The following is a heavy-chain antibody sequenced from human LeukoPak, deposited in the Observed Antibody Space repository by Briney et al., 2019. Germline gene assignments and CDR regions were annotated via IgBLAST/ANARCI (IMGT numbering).Heavy chain of an antibody. CDR2: ISYDGSNK. CDR1: GFTFSSYG. Sequence: GGSLRLSCAASGFTFSSYGMHWVRQAPGKGLEWVAVISYDGSNKYYADSVKGRFTTSRDNSKNTLYLQMNSLRAEDTAVYYCAKRRDSYGGNSPWVPAHNYFDYWGQGTLVTVSS. V-gene: IGHV3-30*18. CDR3: AKRRDSYGGNSPWVPAHNYFDY. D-gene: IGHD2-2*01. J-gene: IGHJ4*02.